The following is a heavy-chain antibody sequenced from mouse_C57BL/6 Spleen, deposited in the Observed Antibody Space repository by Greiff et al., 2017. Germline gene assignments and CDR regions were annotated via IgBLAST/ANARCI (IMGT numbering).Heavy chain of an antibody. D-gene: IGHD2-2*01. CDR3: ARHLAMVTTAEAWFAY. Sequence: EVKLVESGGDLVKPGGSLKLSCAASGFTFSSYGMSWVRQTPDKRLEWVATISSGGSYTYYPDSVKGRFTISRDNAKHTLYLQMSSLKSEDTAMYYCARHLAMVTTAEAWFAYWGQGTLVTVSA. J-gene: IGHJ3*01. CDR2: ISSGGSYT. V-gene: IGHV5-6*01. CDR1: GFTFSSYG.